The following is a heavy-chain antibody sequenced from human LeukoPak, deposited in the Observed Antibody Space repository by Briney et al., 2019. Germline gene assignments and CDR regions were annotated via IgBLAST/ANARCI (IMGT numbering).Heavy chain of an antibody. CDR3: ARGITVTSPGGFDY. CDR1: GGSMSNIYY. J-gene: IGHJ4*02. Sequence: SETLSLTCNVSGGSMSNIYYWGWIRQPPGKGLEWIGSIYYSGSTYYNPSLKSRVTISVDTSKNQFSLKLSSVTAADTAVYYCARGITVTSPGGFDYWGQGTLVTVSS. CDR2: IYYSGST. V-gene: IGHV4-39*07. D-gene: IGHD4-17*01.